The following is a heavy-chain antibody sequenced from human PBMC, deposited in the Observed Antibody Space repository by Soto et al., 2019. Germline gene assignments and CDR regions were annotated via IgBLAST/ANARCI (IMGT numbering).Heavy chain of an antibody. Sequence: ASVKVSCKASGYTFTSYGISWVRQAPGQGLEWMGWISAYNGNTNYAQKLQGRVTMTTDTSTSTAYMELRSLRSDDTAVYYCARVNGVDTAMVTGYYYYYYGMDVWGQGTTVTVS. V-gene: IGHV1-18*01. CDR3: ARVNGVDTAMVTGYYYYYYGMDV. CDR1: GYTFTSYG. J-gene: IGHJ6*02. D-gene: IGHD5-18*01. CDR2: ISAYNGNT.